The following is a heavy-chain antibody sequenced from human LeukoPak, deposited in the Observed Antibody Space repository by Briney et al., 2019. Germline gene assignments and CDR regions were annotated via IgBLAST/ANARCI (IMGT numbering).Heavy chain of an antibody. V-gene: IGHV4-34*01. CDR1: GGSFSGYY. D-gene: IGHD2-2*01. J-gene: IGHJ4*02. Sequence: PSETLSLTCAVYGGSFSGYYWSWIRQPPGKGLEWIGEINHSGSTNYNPSLKSRVTISVDTSKNQFSLKLSSVTAADTAVYYCARLINLSRGWRRPSSISYFDYWGQGTLVTVSS. CDR3: ARLINLSRGWRRPSSISYFDY. CDR2: INHSGST.